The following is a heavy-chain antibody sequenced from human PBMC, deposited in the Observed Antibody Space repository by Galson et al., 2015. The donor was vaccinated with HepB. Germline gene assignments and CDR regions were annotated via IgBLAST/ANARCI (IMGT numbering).Heavy chain of an antibody. CDR3: ARDGWNVNPLDY. CDR1: GFTFSDAW. J-gene: IGHJ4*02. V-gene: IGHV3-21*01. CDR2: ISSSSSYI. D-gene: IGHD1-1*01. Sequence: SLRLSCAASGFTFSDAWMNWVRQAPGKGLEWVSSISSSSSYIYYADSVKGRFTISRDNAKNSLYLQMNSLRAEDTAVYYCARDGWNVNPLDYWGQGTLVTVSS.